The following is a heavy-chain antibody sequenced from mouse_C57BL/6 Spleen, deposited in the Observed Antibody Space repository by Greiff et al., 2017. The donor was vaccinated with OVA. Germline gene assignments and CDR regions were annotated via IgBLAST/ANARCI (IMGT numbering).Heavy chain of an antibody. D-gene: IGHD2-3*01. J-gene: IGHJ2*01. CDR2: INPYNGDT. Sequence: EVKLQESGPELVKPGDSVKISCKASGYSFTGYFMNWVMQSHGKSLEWIGRINPYNGDTFYNQKFKGKATLTVDKSSSTAHMELRSLTSEDSAVYYCARADDGYQYYFDYWGQGTTLTVSS. CDR1: GYSFTGYF. V-gene: IGHV1-20*01. CDR3: ARADDGYQYYFDY.